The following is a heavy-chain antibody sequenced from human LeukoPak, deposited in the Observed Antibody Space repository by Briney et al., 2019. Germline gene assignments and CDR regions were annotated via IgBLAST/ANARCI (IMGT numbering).Heavy chain of an antibody. CDR2: IYYRGST. D-gene: IGHD5-12*01. J-gene: IGHJ4*02. CDR1: GGSISSNIYY. CDR3: ARRGGYDFSYDY. V-gene: IGHV4-39*01. Sequence: SETLSLTCTVSGGSISSNIYYWGWIRPPPGKGLEWIGDIYYRGSTYYNPSLKSRVTISVDTSKTQFSLKLSSVTPADTAVYYCARRGGYDFSYDYWGQGILVTVSS.